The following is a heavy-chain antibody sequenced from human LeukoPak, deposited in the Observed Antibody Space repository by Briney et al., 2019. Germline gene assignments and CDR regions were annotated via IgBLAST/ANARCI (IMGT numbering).Heavy chain of an antibody. J-gene: IGHJ4*02. CDR3: ARGDIAVSARSHLDY. CDR2: TYYRSKWNN. V-gene: IGHV6-1*01. D-gene: IGHD6-19*01. Sequence: SQTLSLTCAISGDSVSNNNAAWNWIRQSPSRGLEWLGRTYYRSKWNNDYAESVKSRITVIADTSRNQFSLQLNSVTPEDTAVYYCARGDIAVSARSHLDYWGQGTLVTVSS. CDR1: GDSVSNNNAA.